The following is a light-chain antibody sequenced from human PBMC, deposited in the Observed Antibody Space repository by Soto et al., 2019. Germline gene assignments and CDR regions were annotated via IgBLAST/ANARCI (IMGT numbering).Light chain of an antibody. J-gene: IGKJ4*01. V-gene: IGKV1-9*01. CDR3: QKINSYLN. CDR1: QGISSY. Sequence: DIQLTQSPSFLSASVGDRVTITCRASQGISSYLAWYQQKPGKAPKLLIYAASTLQSGVPSRFSGSGSGTEFTLTISSLQPEDFATYYCQKINSYLNLGGGTKVDIK. CDR2: AAS.